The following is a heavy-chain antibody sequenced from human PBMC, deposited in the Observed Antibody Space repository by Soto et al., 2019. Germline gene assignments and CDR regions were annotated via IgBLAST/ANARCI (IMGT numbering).Heavy chain of an antibody. Sequence: GASVKVSCKASGYTFTSYYIHWVRQAPGQGLEWMGIINPNADTTNYAQKFQGRVTVTRDTSTSTVYLEFRSLRSEDTAVYFCAREFGGSRVFDYWGQGTLVTVSS. CDR2: INPNADTT. CDR3: AREFGGSRVFDY. CDR1: GYTFTSYY. D-gene: IGHD1-26*01. V-gene: IGHV1-46*01. J-gene: IGHJ4*02.